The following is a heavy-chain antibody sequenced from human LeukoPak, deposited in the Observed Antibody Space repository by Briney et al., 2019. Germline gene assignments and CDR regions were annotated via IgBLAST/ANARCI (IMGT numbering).Heavy chain of an antibody. D-gene: IGHD5-24*01. V-gene: IGHV3-23*01. J-gene: IGHJ4*02. CDR1: GFPLSTSA. CDR2: IRGSGSGGST. Sequence: GGSLRLSCAASGFPLSTSAMSWVRQAPGKGLEWVSNIRGSGSGGSTYYADSVKGRFTISRDNSKNTLYLQMNSLRAEDTAVYYCAKSGYNRFDYWGQGTLVTVSS. CDR3: AKSGYNRFDY.